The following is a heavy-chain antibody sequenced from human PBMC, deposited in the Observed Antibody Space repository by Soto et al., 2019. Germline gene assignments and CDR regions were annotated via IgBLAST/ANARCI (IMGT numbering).Heavy chain of an antibody. V-gene: IGHV4-39*01. D-gene: IGHD3-3*01. Sequence: SETLSLTCTVSGGFIISSSYYWGWIRQPPGKGLEWIGSIYYSGSTYYNPSLKSRVTISVDTSKNQFSLKLSSVTAADTAVYYCARLKAFWSGYPDAFEIWGQGTMVTVSS. CDR1: GGFIISSSYY. J-gene: IGHJ3*02. CDR2: IYYSGST. CDR3: ARLKAFWSGYPDAFEI.